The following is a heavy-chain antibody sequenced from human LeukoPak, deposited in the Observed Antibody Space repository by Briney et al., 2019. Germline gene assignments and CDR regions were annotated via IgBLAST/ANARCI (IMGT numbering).Heavy chain of an antibody. CDR2: IYSGGST. V-gene: IGHV3-53*05. CDR1: GFTVSSNY. J-gene: IGHJ4*02. CDR3: AKLVQQLATFDY. Sequence: GGSLRLSCAASGFTVSSNYMSWVRQAPGKGLEWVSVIYSGGSTYYADSVKGRFTISRDNSKNTLYLQMNSLRAEDTAVYYCAKLVQQLATFDYWGQGTLVTVSS. D-gene: IGHD6-13*01.